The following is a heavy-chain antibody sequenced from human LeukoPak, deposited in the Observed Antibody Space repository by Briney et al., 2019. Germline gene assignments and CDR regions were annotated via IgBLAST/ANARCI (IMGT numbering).Heavy chain of an antibody. D-gene: IGHD3-16*01. J-gene: IGHJ3*02. CDR3: ARDLGKDAFDI. Sequence: SSVKVSFKASGYTFTGYYMHRVRQAPGQGLECMGWINPNSGGTNYAQKFQVRLTMTRDKAISTAYVDLSRLGSDDTAVNYCARDLGKDAFDIWGQGTMVTVSS. CDR2: INPNSGGT. V-gene: IGHV1-2*02. CDR1: GYTFTGYY.